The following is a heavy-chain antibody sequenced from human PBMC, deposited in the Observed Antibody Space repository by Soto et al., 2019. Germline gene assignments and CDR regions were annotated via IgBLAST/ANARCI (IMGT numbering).Heavy chain of an antibody. CDR1: GGSISTFY. CDR3: ARLGGYYPAFDS. J-gene: IGHJ4*02. Sequence: PSETLSLTCTVSGGSISTFYWSWIRQPPGKGLEWIGYIYYTGTTKYNPSLKSRVTISVDSSKNQFSLKLDSVTAADTAVYYCARLGGYYPAFDSWGQGTLVTVSS. D-gene: IGHD3-22*01. V-gene: IGHV4-59*08. CDR2: IYYTGTT.